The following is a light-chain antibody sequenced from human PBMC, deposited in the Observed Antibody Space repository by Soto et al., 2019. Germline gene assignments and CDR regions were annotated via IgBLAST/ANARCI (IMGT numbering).Light chain of an antibody. CDR2: EVK. V-gene: IGLV2-14*01. CDR3: SSFASSITPVI. J-gene: IGLJ2*01. Sequence: QSVLTQPASASGSPGQSITISCTGTSSDVGGYNSVSWYQQHPGKVPKLIIFEVKNRPSGVSYRFSGSKSGNTASLTISGLQAEDEADYYCSSFASSITPVIFGGGTKLTVL. CDR1: SSDVGGYNS.